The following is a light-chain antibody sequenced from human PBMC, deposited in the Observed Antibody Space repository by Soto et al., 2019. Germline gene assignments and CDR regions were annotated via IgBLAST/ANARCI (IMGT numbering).Light chain of an antibody. CDR2: DAS. CDR3: QQRSNRPQT. Sequence: EIVLTQSPATPSLSPGERAPPSCRASQSVSSSLAWYQQKPGQAPRLLIYDASNRATGIPARFSGSGSGTDFTLTISSLAPEDFAVYYCQQRSNRPQTFGQGTKVDIK. CDR1: QSVSSS. V-gene: IGKV3-11*01. J-gene: IGKJ1*01.